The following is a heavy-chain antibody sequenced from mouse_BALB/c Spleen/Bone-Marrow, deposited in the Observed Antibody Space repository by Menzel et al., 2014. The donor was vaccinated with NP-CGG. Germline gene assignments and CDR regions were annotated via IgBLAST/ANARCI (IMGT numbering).Heavy chain of an antibody. CDR1: GYTFTSYW. D-gene: IGHD2-2*01. CDR3: TRTGGYGYDRFAY. CDR2: IYPSDSYT. V-gene: IGHV1-69*02. Sequence: QVQLKESGAELVRPGASVKLSCKASGYTFTSYWINWVKQRPGQGLEWIGNIYPSDSYTNYNQKFKDKATLTVDKSSSTAYMQLSSPTSEDSAVYYCTRTGGYGYDRFAYWGQGTLVTVSA. J-gene: IGHJ3*01.